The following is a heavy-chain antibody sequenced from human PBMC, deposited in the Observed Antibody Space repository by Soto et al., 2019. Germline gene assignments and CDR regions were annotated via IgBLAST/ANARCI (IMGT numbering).Heavy chain of an antibody. D-gene: IGHD5-18*01. J-gene: IGHJ6*02. CDR1: XXXXXXXX. CDR3: AKDGGGYNYGYVMLDKYYYGMDV. Sequence: QVQLVESGGGVVQPGXXXXXXXXXXXXXXXXXXXXWVXQAPGKGLEWVAVISYDGTNKYYADSVRGRFTISRDNSKNTLFLQMNSLRAEDTAVYYCAKDGGGYNYGYVMLDKYYYGMDVWGQGTTVTVSS. CDR2: ISYDGTNK. V-gene: IGHV3-30-3*02.